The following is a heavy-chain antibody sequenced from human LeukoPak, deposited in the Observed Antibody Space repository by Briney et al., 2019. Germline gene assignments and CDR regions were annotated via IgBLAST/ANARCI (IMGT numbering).Heavy chain of an antibody. CDR3: ARVLGSYGDGWFDP. D-gene: IGHD4-17*01. CDR2: IYHSGST. Sequence: SGTLSLTCAVSGGSISSSNWWSWVRPPPGKGLEWIGEIYHSGSTNYNPSLKSRVTISVDKSKNQFSLKLSSVTAADTAVYYCARVLGSYGDGWFDPWGQGTLVTVSS. J-gene: IGHJ5*02. V-gene: IGHV4-4*02. CDR1: GGSISSSNW.